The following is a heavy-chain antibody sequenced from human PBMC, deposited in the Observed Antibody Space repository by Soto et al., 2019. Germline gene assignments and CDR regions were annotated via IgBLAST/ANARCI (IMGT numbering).Heavy chain of an antibody. D-gene: IGHD3-10*01. Sequence: PGGTLRLSCAASGVPFSRFAMNWVRQRQGTGLELVSGIRGSGGGTYYADSVKGRFTISRDDSRNMLYLEMTTLRGEDTAVYYCAKASGRVHYGMHVWGQGTTVTVSS. V-gene: IGHV3-23*01. J-gene: IGHJ6*02. CDR1: GVPFSRFA. CDR3: AKASGRVHYGMHV. CDR2: IRGSGGGT.